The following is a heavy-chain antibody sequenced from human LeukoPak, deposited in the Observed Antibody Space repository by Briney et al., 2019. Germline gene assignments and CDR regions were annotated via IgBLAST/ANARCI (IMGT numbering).Heavy chain of an antibody. Sequence: SSETLSLTCTVSGGSISGYYWSWVRQPPGKGLEWIGYIYSNGNTNYNPSLMSRVTISVDMSKSEFSLNLSSVTAADTAVYFCVRHRIVVAATGVFDYWGQGTLVPVSS. D-gene: IGHD2-15*01. CDR2: IYSNGNT. J-gene: IGHJ4*02. CDR1: GGSISGYY. CDR3: VRHRIVVAATGVFDY. V-gene: IGHV4-59*08.